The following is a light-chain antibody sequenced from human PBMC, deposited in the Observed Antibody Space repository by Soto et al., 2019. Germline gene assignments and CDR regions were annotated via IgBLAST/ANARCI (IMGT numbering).Light chain of an antibody. J-gene: IGKJ1*01. CDR3: QQYNNWPPGT. V-gene: IGKV3D-15*01. CDR1: QSVSSN. CDR2: GAS. Sequence: IVMTQSPATLSVSPGERATLSCRASQSVSSNLAWYQHKPGQPPRLLIYGASSRATGIPARFSGVGSGTVFTLTISSLQSEDFAVYYCQQYNNWPPGTFGQGTKVEIK.